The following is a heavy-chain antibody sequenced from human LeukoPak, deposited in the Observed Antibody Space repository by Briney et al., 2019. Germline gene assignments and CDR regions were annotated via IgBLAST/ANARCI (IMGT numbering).Heavy chain of an antibody. J-gene: IGHJ4*02. D-gene: IGHD2-2*01. CDR3: ARGGGRRLIVVVPAALYYFDY. V-gene: IGHV4-34*01. CDR2: INHSGST. Sequence: SETLSPTCAVYGGSFSGYYWSWIRQPPGKGLEWIGEINHSGSTNYNPSLKSRVTTSVDTSKNQFSLKLSSVTAADTAVYYCARGGGRRLIVVVPAALYYFDYWGQGTLVTVSS. CDR1: GGSFSGYY.